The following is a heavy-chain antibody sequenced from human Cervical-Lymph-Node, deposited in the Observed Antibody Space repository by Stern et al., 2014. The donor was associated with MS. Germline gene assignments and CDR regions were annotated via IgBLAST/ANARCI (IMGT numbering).Heavy chain of an antibody. CDR1: GYTFTSYY. J-gene: IGHJ6*02. D-gene: IGHD3-16*02. CDR2: INPSGGST. Sequence: VQLVESGAEVKKPGASVKVSCKASGYTFTSYYMHWVRQAPGQGLEWMGIINPSGGSTSYAQKFQGRFTMPRETSRSTVYIELSGLRSEATAVFSCPKELAGLRLVMMAVWGQGPTFPVSS. V-gene: IGHV1-46*01. CDR3: PKELAGLRLVMMAV.